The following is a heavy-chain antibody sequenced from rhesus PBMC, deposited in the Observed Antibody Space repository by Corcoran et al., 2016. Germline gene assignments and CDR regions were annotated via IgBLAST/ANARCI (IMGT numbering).Heavy chain of an antibody. Sequence: QVQLVQSGSEIKQPGASVKRSCKTSGYTFTSYYIHWLRQAPGQGLEWIILIPTYKRHQCDSQNIQGRLTITTYTSTNTGLMELRSLRSEETAVYYCTRGRDSSGWYSLDVWGRGVLVAVSS. J-gene: IGHJ5-2*02. D-gene: IGHD6-31*01. CDR2: IPTYKRHQ. CDR1: GYTFTSYY. CDR3: TRGRDSSGWYSLDV. V-gene: IGHV1-180*01.